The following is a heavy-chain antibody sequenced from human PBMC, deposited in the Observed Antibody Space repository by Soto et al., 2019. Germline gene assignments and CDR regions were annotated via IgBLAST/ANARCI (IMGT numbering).Heavy chain of an antibody. J-gene: IGHJ4*02. CDR1: GFTVSSNY. CDR2: MYSGGST. V-gene: IGHV3-53*04. D-gene: IGHD2-15*01. CDR3: ARGSGYCSCGSCYLDY. Sequence: EVQLVESGGGLVQPGGSLRLSCAASGFTVSSNYMSWVRQAPGKGLEWVSVMYSGGSTYYADSVKGRFTISRHNSKNTLYLQMNSLRAEDTAVYYCARGSGYCSCGSCYLDYWGQGTLVTVSS.